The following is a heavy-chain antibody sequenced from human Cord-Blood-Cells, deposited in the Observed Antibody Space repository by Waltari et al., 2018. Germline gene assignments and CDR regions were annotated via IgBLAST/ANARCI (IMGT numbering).Heavy chain of an antibody. J-gene: IGHJ5*02. V-gene: IGHV1-69*01. D-gene: IGHD2-2*01. CDR2: IIPIFDTA. Sequence: QVQLVQSGAAVKKPVSSVSVSYKASGGTFSSYAISWVQPAPGQGLEWMGGIIPIFDTANYAQKCQGRITITADESTSTAYMELSSLRSDDTAVYYCARGQPAATPREWWFDPWGQGTLVTVSS. CDR1: GGTFSSYA. CDR3: ARGQPAATPREWWFDP.